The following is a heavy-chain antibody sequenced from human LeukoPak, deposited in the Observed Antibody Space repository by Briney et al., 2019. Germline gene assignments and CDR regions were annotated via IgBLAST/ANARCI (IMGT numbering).Heavy chain of an antibody. D-gene: IGHD3-3*01. Sequence: SETLSLTCAVYGVSFSGYYWSWIRQPSGKGLEWIGEINHNGSTNYNPSLKSRVTISVDTSKTQFSLKLSSVTPADPAVYYCARGYLEWLDYWGQGTLVTVSS. CDR3: ARGYLEWLDY. CDR1: GVSFSGYY. CDR2: INHNGST. V-gene: IGHV4-34*01. J-gene: IGHJ4*02.